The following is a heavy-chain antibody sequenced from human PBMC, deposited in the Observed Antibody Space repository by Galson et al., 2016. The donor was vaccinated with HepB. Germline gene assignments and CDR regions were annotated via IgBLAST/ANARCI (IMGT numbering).Heavy chain of an antibody. D-gene: IGHD3-10*01. CDR2: IYPGDSDT. V-gene: IGHV5-51*01. CDR1: GFTFSDYW. J-gene: IGHJ3*02. CDR3: ARRSSDAFDI. Sequence: QSGAEVKKPGESLKISCAVSGFTFSDYWIGWVRQMPGKGLEWMGTIYPGDSDTRYSPSSQGQVTISADKSISAAYLQWNSLKASDTAIYYCARRSSDAFDIWGQGTMVTVS.